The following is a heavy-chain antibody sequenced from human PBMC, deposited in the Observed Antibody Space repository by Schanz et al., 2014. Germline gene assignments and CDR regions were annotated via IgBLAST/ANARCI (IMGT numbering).Heavy chain of an antibody. Sequence: VQLVESGGGVVQPGRSLRLSCAASGFNFRNYGMHWVRQAPGKGLEWVSSISSSSSYISYADSVKGRFTISRDNAKNSLYLQMNSLRAEDTAVYYCAKDQGSYGSGSYSYFDYWGQGTLATVSS. CDR3: AKDQGSYGSGSYSYFDY. J-gene: IGHJ4*02. CDR2: ISSSSSYI. V-gene: IGHV3-21*01. CDR1: GFNFRNYG. D-gene: IGHD3-10*01.